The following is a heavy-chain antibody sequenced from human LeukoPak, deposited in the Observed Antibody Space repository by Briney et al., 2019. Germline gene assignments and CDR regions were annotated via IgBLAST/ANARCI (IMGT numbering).Heavy chain of an antibody. D-gene: IGHD6-19*01. V-gene: IGHV1-2*02. CDR3: ARLYSAGMSMGDY. CDR2: INPNSGGT. J-gene: IGHJ4*02. Sequence: GASVKVSCKASGYTFTGYYMHWVRQAPGQGLEWMGWINPNSGGTNYAQEFQGRVTMTRDTSISTAYMELSRLRSDDAAVYYCARLYSAGMSMGDYWGQGTLVTVSS. CDR1: GYTFTGYY.